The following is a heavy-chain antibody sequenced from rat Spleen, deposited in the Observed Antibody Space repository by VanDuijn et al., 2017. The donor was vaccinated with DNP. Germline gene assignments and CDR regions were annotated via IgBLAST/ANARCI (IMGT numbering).Heavy chain of an antibody. CDR2: IGSPAYAP. CDR1: GFTFSAYY. Sequence: EVQLVESGGGLVQPGRSLKLSCAASGFTFSAYYMAWVRQAPAKGLEWVAYIGSPAYAPYYTDSVKGRFTISRDNAKSTLYLQMNSLRSEDMATYYCATLSRGWFAYWGQGTLVTVSS. J-gene: IGHJ3*01. D-gene: IGHD2-6*01. CDR3: ATLSRGWFAY. V-gene: IGHV5-27*01.